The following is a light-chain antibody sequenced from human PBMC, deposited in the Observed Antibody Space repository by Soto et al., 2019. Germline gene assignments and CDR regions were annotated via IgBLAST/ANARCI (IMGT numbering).Light chain of an antibody. V-gene: IGKV3-20*01. Sequence: DTVLTQSPGSLSLSPGERATLSCRASQSVISSHLAWYQQKPGQAPRLLIYGASSGATGISDRFSGSGSGTDFPLTSSRLAPEDVAVYYCQQYGTSPTFGQGTKLEIK. CDR3: QQYGTSPT. CDR2: GAS. CDR1: QSVISSH. J-gene: IGKJ2*01.